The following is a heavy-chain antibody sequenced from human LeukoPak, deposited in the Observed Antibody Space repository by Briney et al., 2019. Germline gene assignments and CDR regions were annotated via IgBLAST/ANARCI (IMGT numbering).Heavy chain of an antibody. J-gene: IGHJ4*02. Sequence: PSETLSLTCTVSGGSISSYYWSWIRQPPGKGLEWIGYIYYSGSTNYNPSLKSRVTISVDTSKNQFSLKLSSVTAADTAVYYCARVPTLGYGTKFDYWGQGTLVTVSS. V-gene: IGHV4-59*12. CDR2: IYYSGST. CDR1: GGSISSYY. CDR3: ARVPTLGYGTKFDY. D-gene: IGHD5-12*01.